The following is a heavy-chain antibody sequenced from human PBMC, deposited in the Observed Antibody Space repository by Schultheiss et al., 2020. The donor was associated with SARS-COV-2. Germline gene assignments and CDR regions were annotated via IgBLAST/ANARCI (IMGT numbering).Heavy chain of an antibody. CDR2: VKSEVDGGTT. CDR1: GFTFSSYA. Sequence: GGSLRLSCAASGFTFSSYAMSWVRQAPGKGLEWVGRVKSEVDGGTTDYAAPVKGRFTISRDDSKNTVFLQMNSLQTEDTAVYYCTPPPYYYYYGLDAWGQGTTVTVSS. CDR3: TPPPYYYYYGLDA. V-gene: IGHV3-15*01. J-gene: IGHJ6*02.